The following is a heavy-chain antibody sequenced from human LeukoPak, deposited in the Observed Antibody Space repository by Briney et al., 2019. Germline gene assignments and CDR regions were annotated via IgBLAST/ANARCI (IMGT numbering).Heavy chain of an antibody. CDR3: ARRPSGYWAWYFDL. Sequence: PSETLSLTCTVSGYSISSGYYWGWIRQPPGKGLEWIGSIYHSGSTYYNPSLKSRVTISVDTSKNQFSLKLSSVTAADTAVYYCARRPSGYWAWYFDLWGRGTLVTVSS. CDR1: GYSISSGYY. J-gene: IGHJ2*01. V-gene: IGHV4-38-2*02. CDR2: IYHSGST. D-gene: IGHD3-22*01.